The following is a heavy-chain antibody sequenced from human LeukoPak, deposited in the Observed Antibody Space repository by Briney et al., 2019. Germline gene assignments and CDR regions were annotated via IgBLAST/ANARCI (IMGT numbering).Heavy chain of an antibody. Sequence: SETLSLTCAVYGGSFSGYYWSWIRQPPGKGLEWIGEINHSGSTNYNPSLKSRVTISVDTSKNQFSLKLSSVTAADTAVYYCARGMFAYYDILTGKFPPWYFDLWGRGTLVTVSS. CDR1: GGSFSGYY. CDR3: ARGMFAYYDILTGKFPPWYFDL. V-gene: IGHV4-34*01. J-gene: IGHJ2*01. CDR2: INHSGST. D-gene: IGHD3-9*01.